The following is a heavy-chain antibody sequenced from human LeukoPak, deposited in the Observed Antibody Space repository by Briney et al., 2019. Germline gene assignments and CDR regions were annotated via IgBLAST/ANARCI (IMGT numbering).Heavy chain of an antibody. J-gene: IGHJ4*02. D-gene: IGHD3-10*01. V-gene: IGHV3-74*03. CDR1: GFTFSNYW. CDR3: ARDKKSGESSEFDY. Sequence: PGGSLRLSCAASGFTFSNYWVHWVRQAPGKGLVWVSRINRDGSTTKYADSVKGRFTVSRDNAKNTLNLQMNSLRAEDTAVYYCARDKKSGESSEFDYWGQRTLVTVSS. CDR2: INRDGSTT.